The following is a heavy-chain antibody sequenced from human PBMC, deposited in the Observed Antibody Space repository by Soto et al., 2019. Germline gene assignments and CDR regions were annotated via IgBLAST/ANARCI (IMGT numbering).Heavy chain of an antibody. CDR3: ARSVNHVDTAMDYFDY. V-gene: IGHV1-2*04. CDR1: GYTFPGYY. J-gene: IGHJ4*02. D-gene: IGHD5-18*01. CDR2: INPNSGGT. Sequence: ASVKVSCKASGYTFPGYYMHWVRQAPGQGLEWMGWINPNSGGTNYAQKFQGWVTMTRDTSISTAYMELSRLRSDDTAVYYCARSVNHVDTAMDYFDYWGQGTLVTVSS.